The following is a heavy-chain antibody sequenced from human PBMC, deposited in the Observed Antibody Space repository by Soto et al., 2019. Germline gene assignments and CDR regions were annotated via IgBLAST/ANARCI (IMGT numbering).Heavy chain of an antibody. J-gene: IGHJ4*02. Sequence: HVQLVQSGAEVKKPGASGNVSCKASGYTFPSFGISWVRQVPGQALEWMGWISPYNGDTNYAQHLQGRVTMTSDTSTSTAYMELRILRSDDTAVYFCARGYCSFTSCPFDFWGQGALVTVSS. CDR3: ARGYCSFTSCPFDF. CDR1: GYTFPSFG. D-gene: IGHD2-2*01. V-gene: IGHV1-18*01. CDR2: ISPYNGDT.